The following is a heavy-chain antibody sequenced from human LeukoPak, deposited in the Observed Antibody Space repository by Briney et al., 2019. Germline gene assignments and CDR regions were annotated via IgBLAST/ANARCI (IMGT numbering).Heavy chain of an antibody. V-gene: IGHV4-59*01. CDR2: IYYSGST. CDR1: GGSISSYY. Sequence: PSETLSLTCTVSGGSISSYYWSWIRQPPGKGLEWIGYIYYSGSTNYNPSLKSRVTISVDTSKNQFSLKLSSVTAADTAVYYCAREGPSVVVVAATRRAFDIWGQGTMVTVSS. CDR3: AREGPSVVVVAATRRAFDI. J-gene: IGHJ3*02. D-gene: IGHD2-15*01.